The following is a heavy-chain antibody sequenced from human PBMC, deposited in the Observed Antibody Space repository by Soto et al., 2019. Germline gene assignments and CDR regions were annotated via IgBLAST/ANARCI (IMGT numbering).Heavy chain of an antibody. D-gene: IGHD2-15*01. J-gene: IGHJ5*02. V-gene: IGHV1-69*08. CDR3: ARDRGIVVVVAALNWFDP. CDR1: GGTFSSYT. Sequence: QVQLVQSGAEVKKPGSSVKVSCKASGGTFSSYTISWVRQAPGQGLEWMGRIIPILGIANYAQKFQGRVTITADKYTSTAYMEVSSLGSEDTAVYYYARDRGIVVVVAALNWFDPWGQGTLVTVSS. CDR2: IIPILGIA.